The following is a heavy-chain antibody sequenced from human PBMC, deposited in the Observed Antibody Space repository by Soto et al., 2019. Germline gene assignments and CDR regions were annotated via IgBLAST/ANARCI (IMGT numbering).Heavy chain of an antibody. Sequence: QVQLVESGGGVVQPGRSLRLSCAASGFTFSVYGMHWVRQAPGKGLEWVAVISHDGSNKYYADSVKGRFTISRDNSKKTLYLHMNSLRAEDTAVYYCAGGWDYFDYWGQGTLVTVSS. CDR2: ISHDGSNK. D-gene: IGHD1-26*01. CDR1: GFTFSVYG. J-gene: IGHJ4*02. V-gene: IGHV3-30*03. CDR3: AGGWDYFDY.